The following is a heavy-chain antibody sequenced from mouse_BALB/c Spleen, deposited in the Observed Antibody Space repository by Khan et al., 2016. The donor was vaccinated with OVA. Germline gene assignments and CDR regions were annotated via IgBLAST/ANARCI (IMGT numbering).Heavy chain of an antibody. CDR2: IWNDGTT. V-gene: IGHV2-6-1*01. D-gene: IGHD1-1*01. CDR1: GFSLTNYG. Sequence: QVQLKQSGPGLVAPSQSLSITCTISGFSLTNYGIHWVRQPPGKGLEWLVVIWNDGTTTYNSALKSRLTITKDNSQSQVFLKMNSLQTDDTAIYFCAGQPYVHYNIMVSWGQGTSVTVSS. CDR3: AGQPYVHYNIMVS. J-gene: IGHJ4*01.